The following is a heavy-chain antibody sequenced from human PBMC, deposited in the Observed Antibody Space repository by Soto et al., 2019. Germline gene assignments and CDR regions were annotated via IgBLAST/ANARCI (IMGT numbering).Heavy chain of an antibody. Sequence: QVQLVESGGGVVQPGRSLRLSCAASGFTFSSYGMHWVRQAPGKGLEWVAVISYDGSNKYYADSVKGRFTISRDNSKNTLYLQMNSLRAEDTAVYYCAKDQGYYDSSGRILRNYGMDVWGQGTTVTVSS. CDR3: AKDQGYYDSSGRILRNYGMDV. D-gene: IGHD3-22*01. J-gene: IGHJ6*02. V-gene: IGHV3-30*18. CDR1: GFTFSSYG. CDR2: ISYDGSNK.